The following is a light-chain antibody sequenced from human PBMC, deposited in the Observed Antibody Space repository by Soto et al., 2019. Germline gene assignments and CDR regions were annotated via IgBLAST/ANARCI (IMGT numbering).Light chain of an antibody. CDR2: VNT. J-gene: IGLJ3*02. CDR3: QSYDSSLSGV. Sequence: QSVLTQPPSVSGAPGQRVTISCTGSSSNIGAGYDVHWYQQLPGTAPKLLIYVNTNRPSGVPDRFSGSKSGTSASLAITGLQAEDEADYYCQSYDSSLSGVFGGGTKLTVL. CDR1: SSNIGAGYD. V-gene: IGLV1-40*01.